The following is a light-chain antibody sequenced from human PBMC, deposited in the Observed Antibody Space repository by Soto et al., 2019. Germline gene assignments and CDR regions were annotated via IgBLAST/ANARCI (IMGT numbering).Light chain of an antibody. CDR1: QSVSSY. J-gene: IGKJ2*01. Sequence: EIVLTQSPATLSLSPGEGATLSCRASQSVSSYLVWYQQKPGQAPRLLIYDASKRATGIPARFSGSGSGTDFTHTISSLEPEDFAVYYCQQRSSRPPMYTFGQGTKVEIK. CDR3: QQRSSRPPMYT. V-gene: IGKV3-11*01. CDR2: DAS.